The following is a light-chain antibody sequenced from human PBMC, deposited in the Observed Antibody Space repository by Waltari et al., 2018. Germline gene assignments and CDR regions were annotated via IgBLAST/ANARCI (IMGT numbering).Light chain of an antibody. V-gene: IGLV3-19*01. Sequence: SSELTQGPDVSVALGQTVKITCQGDSLRTSYASWYQVKPGQAPVLVLFGKEKRPSGIPDRISGDSSGTTSSLTITGAQAEDEADYCCHSRKGRDNQVVFGGGTKLTVL. CDR2: GKE. J-gene: IGLJ3*02. CDR3: HSRKGRDNQVV. CDR1: SLRTSY.